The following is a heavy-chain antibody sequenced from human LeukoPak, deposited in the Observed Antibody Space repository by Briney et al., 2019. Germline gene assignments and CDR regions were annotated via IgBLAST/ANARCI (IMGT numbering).Heavy chain of an antibody. D-gene: IGHD2-2*01. CDR2: FDPEDGEI. V-gene: IGHV1-24*01. CDR3: ATLVHCTSTSCHRQNAEYFQH. Sequence: ASVKVSCKVSGYTLTELSIHWVRQAPGKGLEWMGGFDPEDGEIIYAQNFQGRVTMTEDSSPDTAYMELSSLRSEDTAVYYCATLVHCTSTSCHRQNAEYFQHWGQGTMVTVSS. J-gene: IGHJ1*01. CDR1: GYTLTELS.